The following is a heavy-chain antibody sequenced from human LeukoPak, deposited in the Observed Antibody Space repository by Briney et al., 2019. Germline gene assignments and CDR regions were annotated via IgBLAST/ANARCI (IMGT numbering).Heavy chain of an antibody. CDR3: ARGDSSGYYFDY. CDR1: GFTFSSYA. CDR2: ISGSGGST. V-gene: IGHV3-23*01. D-gene: IGHD3-22*01. J-gene: IGHJ4*02. Sequence: GGSLRLSCAASGFTFSSYAMSWVRQAPGKGLEWVSAISGSGGSTYYADSVKGRFTISRDNSKNTLYLQMNSLRAEDTAVYYCARGDSSGYYFDYWGQGTLVTVSS.